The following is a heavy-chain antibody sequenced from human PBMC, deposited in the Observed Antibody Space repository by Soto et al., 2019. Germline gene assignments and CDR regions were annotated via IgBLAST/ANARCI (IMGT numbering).Heavy chain of an antibody. CDR3: ARDRIAAAGIRWFDP. Sequence: ASVKVSCKASGYTFTSYGIIWVRQAPGQGLEWMGWISAYNGNTNYAQKLQGRVTMTTDTSTSAAYMELRSLRSDDTAVYYCARDRIAAAGIRWFDPWGQGTLVTVSS. D-gene: IGHD6-13*01. J-gene: IGHJ5*02. CDR2: ISAYNGNT. CDR1: GYTFTSYG. V-gene: IGHV1-18*01.